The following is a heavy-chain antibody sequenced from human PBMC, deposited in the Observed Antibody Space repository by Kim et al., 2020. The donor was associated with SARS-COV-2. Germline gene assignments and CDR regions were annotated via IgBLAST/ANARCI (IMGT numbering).Heavy chain of an antibody. Sequence: GGSLRLSCAASGFTVSSNYMSWVRQAPGKGLEWVSVIYSGGSTYYADSVKGRFTISRDNSKNTLYLQMNSLRAEDTAVYYCARDKGLSYDILTGYNYYYYGMDVWGQGTTVTVSS. J-gene: IGHJ6*02. V-gene: IGHV3-53*01. D-gene: IGHD3-9*01. CDR3: ARDKGLSYDILTGYNYYYYGMDV. CDR1: GFTVSSNY. CDR2: IYSGGST.